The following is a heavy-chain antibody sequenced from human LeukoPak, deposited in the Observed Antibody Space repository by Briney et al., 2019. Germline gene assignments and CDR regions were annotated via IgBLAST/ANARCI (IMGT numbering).Heavy chain of an antibody. Sequence: PGGSLRLSCAASGFTFSSYWMHWVRQAPGKGLVWVSRINSDGSSTSYADSVKGRFTISRDNAMNTLYLQMNSLRAEDTAVYYCAREGGTVYYFDYWGQGTLVTVSS. D-gene: IGHD1/OR15-1a*01. CDR2: INSDGSST. V-gene: IGHV3-74*01. CDR3: AREGGTVYYFDY. CDR1: GFTFSSYW. J-gene: IGHJ4*02.